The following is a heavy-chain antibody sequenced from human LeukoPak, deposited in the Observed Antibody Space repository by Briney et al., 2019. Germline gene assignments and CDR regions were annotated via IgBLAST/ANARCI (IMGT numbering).Heavy chain of an antibody. Sequence: SETLSLTCTVSGGSISSGSYYWSWSRQPAGEGLEWIGHIYTSGSTNYNPTLKSRVTISVDTSKIQFSLKLSSVTAADTAVYYCARGQQQQVALQLWGQGTLVTVSS. CDR2: IYTSGST. CDR3: ARGQQQQVALQL. CDR1: GGSISSGSYY. D-gene: IGHD6-13*01. J-gene: IGHJ1*01. V-gene: IGHV4-61*09.